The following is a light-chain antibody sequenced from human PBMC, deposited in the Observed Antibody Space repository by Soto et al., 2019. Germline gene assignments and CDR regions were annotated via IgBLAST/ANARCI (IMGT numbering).Light chain of an antibody. CDR1: QSVLYSSNNKNY. J-gene: IGKJ5*01. Sequence: DIVLTQSPDYLAVSLGERSTIHCNSSQSVLYSSNNKNYLAWYQQKPGQPPKLLIYWASTRESGVPDRFSGSGSGTDFTLTISSLQAEDVAVYYCQQYYSTPLTFGQGTRLEI. V-gene: IGKV4-1*01. CDR3: QQYYSTPLT. CDR2: WAS.